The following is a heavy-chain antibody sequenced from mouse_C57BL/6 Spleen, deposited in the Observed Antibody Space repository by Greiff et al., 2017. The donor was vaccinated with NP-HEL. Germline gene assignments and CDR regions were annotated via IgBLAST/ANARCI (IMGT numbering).Heavy chain of an antibody. V-gene: IGHV5-6*01. CDR3: ARQYDGYSYYFDY. Sequence: DVQLVESGGDLVKPGGSLKLSCAASGFTFSSYGMSWVRQTPDKRLEWVATISSGGSYTYYPDSVKGRFTISRDNAKNTLYLQMSSLKSEDTAMYYCARQYDGYSYYFDYWGQGTTLTVSS. CDR1: GFTFSSYG. D-gene: IGHD2-3*01. CDR2: ISSGGSYT. J-gene: IGHJ2*01.